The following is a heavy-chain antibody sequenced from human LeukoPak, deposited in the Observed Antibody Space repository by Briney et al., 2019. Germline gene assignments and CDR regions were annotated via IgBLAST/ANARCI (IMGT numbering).Heavy chain of an antibody. CDR2: IYHSGST. D-gene: IGHD5-18*01. V-gene: IGHV4-38-2*02. Sequence: SETLSLTCTVSGYSISSGYYWGWIRQPPGKGLEWIGSIYHSGSTYYNPSLKSRVTISVDTSKNQFSLKLSSVTAADTAVYYCARAKGVGGYSYGYIVYWGQGTLVTVSS. CDR3: ARAKGVGGYSYGYIVY. J-gene: IGHJ4*02. CDR1: GYSISSGYY.